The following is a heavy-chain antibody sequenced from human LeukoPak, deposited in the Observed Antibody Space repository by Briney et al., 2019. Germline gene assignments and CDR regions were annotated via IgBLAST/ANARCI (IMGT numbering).Heavy chain of an antibody. J-gene: IGHJ3*02. CDR1: GYSISSGYY. CDR3: AREAIITMVRGVPACEAFDI. V-gene: IGHV4-38-2*02. D-gene: IGHD3-10*01. Sequence: SETLSLTCTVSGYSISSGYYWGWIRQPPGKGLEWIGSIYHSGSTNYNPSLKSRVTISVDTSKNQFSLKLSSVTAADTAVYYCAREAIITMVRGVPACEAFDIWGQGTMVTVSS. CDR2: IYHSGST.